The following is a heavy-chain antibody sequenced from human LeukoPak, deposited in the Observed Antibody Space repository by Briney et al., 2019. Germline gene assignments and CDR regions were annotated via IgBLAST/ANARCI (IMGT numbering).Heavy chain of an antibody. J-gene: IGHJ4*02. CDR3: ARVWSDSGTYYDDRGAFDY. D-gene: IGHD1-26*01. CDR2: IYTSGST. V-gene: IGHV4-59*10. CDR1: GGSFSGYY. Sequence: SETLSLTCAVYGGSFSGYYWSWIRQPAGKGLEWIGRIYTSGSTNYNSSLKSRVTMSVDTSKNQFSLKLSSVTAADTAVYYCARVWSDSGTYYDDRGAFDYWGQGTLVTVSS.